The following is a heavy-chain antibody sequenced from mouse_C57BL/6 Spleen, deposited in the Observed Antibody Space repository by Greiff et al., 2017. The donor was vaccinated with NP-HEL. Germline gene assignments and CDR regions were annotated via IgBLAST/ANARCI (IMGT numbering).Heavy chain of an antibody. Sequence: QVQLKQSGAELARPGASVKLSCKASGYTFTSYGISWVKQRTGQGLEWIGEIYPRSGNTYYNEKFKGKATLTADKSSSTAYMELRSLTSEDSAVYFCADYGQGAMDYWGQGTSVTVSS. J-gene: IGHJ4*01. CDR3: ADYGQGAMDY. D-gene: IGHD1-2*01. V-gene: IGHV1-81*01. CDR2: IYPRSGNT. CDR1: GYTFTSYG.